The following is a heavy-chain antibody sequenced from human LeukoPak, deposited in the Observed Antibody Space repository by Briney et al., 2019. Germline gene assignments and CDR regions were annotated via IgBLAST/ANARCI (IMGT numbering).Heavy chain of an antibody. CDR3: AKAVPHDYGDYDGWFDP. Sequence: ASVKVSCKASGYTFTSYAMHWVRQAPGQRLEWMGWINAGNGNTKYSQKFQGRVTITRDTSASTAYMELSSLRSEDTAVYYCAKAVPHDYGDYDGWFDPWGQGTLVTVSS. J-gene: IGHJ5*02. CDR1: GYTFTSYA. V-gene: IGHV1-3*01. D-gene: IGHD4-17*01. CDR2: INAGNGNT.